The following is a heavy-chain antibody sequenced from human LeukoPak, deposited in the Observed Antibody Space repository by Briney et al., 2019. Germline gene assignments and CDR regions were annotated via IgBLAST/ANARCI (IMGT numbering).Heavy chain of an antibody. J-gene: IGHJ4*02. CDR3: ARADGDGYNPPLGY. D-gene: IGHD5-24*01. V-gene: IGHV3-30*04. CDR1: GFTLSNYA. CDR2: ISYDGSNK. Sequence: GGSLRLSCAASGFTLSNYAMHWVRQAPGKGLEWVTVISYDGSNKYYVDSVKGRFTISRDNSKNTLYLQMNSLGAEDTAVYYCARADGDGYNPPLGYWGQGTLVTVSS.